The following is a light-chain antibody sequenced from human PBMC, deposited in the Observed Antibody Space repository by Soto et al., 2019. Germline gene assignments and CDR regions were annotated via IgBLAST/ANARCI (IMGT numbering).Light chain of an antibody. J-gene: IGKJ2*01. CDR1: QSVTNRY. V-gene: IGKV3-20*01. Sequence: ESVLTQSPGTLSLYPGETATLSCRASQSVTNRYFAWNQQKPGQAPRLLIYGISSRATGIPDRFSASGSGTDFTLTISRLEPEDFVVYYCQQYSSLPHTFGQGTKLEVK. CDR2: GIS. CDR3: QQYSSLPHT.